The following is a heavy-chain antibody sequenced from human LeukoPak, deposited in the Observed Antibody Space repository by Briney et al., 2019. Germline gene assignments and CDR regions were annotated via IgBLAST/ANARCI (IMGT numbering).Heavy chain of an antibody. CDR3: ARDKGQLELLDDYYYYYGMDV. CDR2: IIPIFGTA. Sequence: SVKVSCKASGYTFTSYYMHWVRQAPGQGLEWMGGIIPIFGTANYAQKFQGRVTITADESTSTAYMELSSLRSEDTAVYYCARDKGQLELLDDYYYYYGMDVWGQGTTVTVSS. J-gene: IGHJ6*02. V-gene: IGHV1-69*13. D-gene: IGHD1-7*01. CDR1: GYTFTSYY.